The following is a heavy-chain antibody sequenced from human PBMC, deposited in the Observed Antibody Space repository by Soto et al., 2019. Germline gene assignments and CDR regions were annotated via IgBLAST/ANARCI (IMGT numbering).Heavy chain of an antibody. CDR3: ARDDRYYDDFDY. D-gene: IGHD3-22*01. J-gene: IGHJ4*02. CDR2: ISSSSYT. Sequence: PGGSLRLSCAASGFTFSAYYMSWIRQAPGKGLEWVSYISSSSYTNYADSVKGRFTISRDNAKNSLYLQMNSLRAEDTAVYYCARDDRYYDDFDYWGQGTLVTVSS. CDR1: GFTFSAYY. V-gene: IGHV3-11*05.